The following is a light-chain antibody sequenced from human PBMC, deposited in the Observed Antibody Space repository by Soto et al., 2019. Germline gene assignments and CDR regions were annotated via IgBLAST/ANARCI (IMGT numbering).Light chain of an antibody. V-gene: IGKV3-20*01. CDR1: QSVSSRN. CDR3: LRCGASPPAYT. CDR2: GAS. J-gene: IGKJ2*01. Sequence: EIVLTQSPGTVSLSPGERATLSCRASQSVSSRNLAWYRQKPGQAPSLLIFGASNRATGIPDRFRGSGSGTDFTLTISRLEPEDFAVYYGLRCGASPPAYTFGQGTKL.